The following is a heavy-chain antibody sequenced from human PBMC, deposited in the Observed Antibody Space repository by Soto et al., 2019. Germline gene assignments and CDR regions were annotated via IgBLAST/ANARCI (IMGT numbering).Heavy chain of an antibody. CDR3: TKECVYDGSGWSFDY. V-gene: IGHV3-30*18. CDR1: GFPFSSYG. Sequence: QVQLVESGGGVVQPGRSLRLSCAASGFPFSSYGMHWVRQAPGKGLEWVAVISYDGINKYYADSVKGRFTISRDNSKNTVYLQMNRLREEDTAVYDDTKECVYDGSGWSFDYWGQGTLVTVSS. D-gene: IGHD3-22*01. J-gene: IGHJ4*02. CDR2: ISYDGINK.